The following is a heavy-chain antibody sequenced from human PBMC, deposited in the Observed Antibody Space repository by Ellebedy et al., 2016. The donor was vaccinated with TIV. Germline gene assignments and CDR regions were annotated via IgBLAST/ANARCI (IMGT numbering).Heavy chain of an antibody. V-gene: IGHV3-7*03. CDR1: GFTFTTYW. D-gene: IGHD5-12*01. CDR2: MNQVGSEK. CDR3: ARDPNSPGDTGYGDY. J-gene: IGHJ4*02. Sequence: GESLKISCAASGFTFTTYWMSWVRQAPGKGLEWVANMNQVGSEKYYVDSVKGRFTISRDNAQNLLYLHMNNLRAEDTAVYYCARDPNSPGDTGYGDYWGQGVVVTVST.